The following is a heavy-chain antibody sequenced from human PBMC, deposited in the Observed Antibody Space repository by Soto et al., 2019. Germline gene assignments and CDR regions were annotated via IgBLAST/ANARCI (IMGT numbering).Heavy chain of an antibody. D-gene: IGHD3-3*01. CDR3: ASGLRFLEWLLERTGYYFDY. Sequence: PGGSLRLSCAASGFTFSSYSMNWVRQAPGKGLEWVSYISSSSSTIYYADSVKGRFTISRDNAKNSLYLQMNSLRAEDTAVYYCASGLRFLEWLLERTGYYFDYWGQGTLVTVSS. V-gene: IGHV3-48*01. CDR2: ISSSSSTI. J-gene: IGHJ4*02. CDR1: GFTFSSYS.